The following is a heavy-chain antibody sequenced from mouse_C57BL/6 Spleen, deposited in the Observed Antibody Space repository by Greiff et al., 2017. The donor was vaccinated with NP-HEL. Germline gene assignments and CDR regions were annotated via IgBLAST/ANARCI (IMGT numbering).Heavy chain of an antibody. CDR3: ARRNWDGYFDY. CDR2: IHPNSGST. D-gene: IGHD4-1*01. CDR1: GYTFTSYW. J-gene: IGHJ2*01. Sequence: QVQLQQPGAELVKPGASVKLSCKASGYTFTSYWMHWVKQRPGQGLEWIGMIHPNSGSTNYNEKFKSKATLTVDKSSSTAYMQLSSLTSEDSAVYYCARRNWDGYFDYWGQGTTRTGSS. V-gene: IGHV1-64*01.